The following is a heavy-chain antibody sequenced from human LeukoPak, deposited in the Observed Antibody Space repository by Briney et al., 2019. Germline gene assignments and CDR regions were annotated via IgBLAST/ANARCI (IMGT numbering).Heavy chain of an antibody. CDR2: IYPGDSDT. CDR3: ARQVSGWYSY. D-gene: IGHD6-19*01. J-gene: IGHJ4*02. V-gene: IGHV5-51*01. Sequence: GESLKISCKGSGYSFTSHWIGWVRQMPGKGLDWMGIIYPGDSDTRYSPSFQGQVTISADKSISTAYLQWSSLKASDTAICYCARQVSGWYSYWGQGTLVTVSS. CDR1: GYSFTSHW.